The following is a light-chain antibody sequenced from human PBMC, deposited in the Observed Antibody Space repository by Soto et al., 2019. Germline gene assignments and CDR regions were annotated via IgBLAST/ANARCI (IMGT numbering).Light chain of an antibody. J-gene: IGKJ5*01. CDR1: QSISSW. V-gene: IGKV1-5*03. CDR2: KAS. Sequence: DIQMTQSPSTLSASVGDRVTITCRASQSISSWLAWYQQKPGKAPKLLIYKASSLESGVPSRFSGSGSGTEFTLTISSLPPDDFATYYCQHYNSYSITFGQGTRLEIK. CDR3: QHYNSYSIT.